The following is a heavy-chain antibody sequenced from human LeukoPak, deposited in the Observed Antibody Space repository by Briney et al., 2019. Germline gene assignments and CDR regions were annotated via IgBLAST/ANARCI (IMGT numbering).Heavy chain of an antibody. D-gene: IGHD5-24*01. J-gene: IGHJ3*01. CDR1: GFTFSSYW. Sequence: GGSLRPSCAASGFTFSSYWMHWVRQAPGKGLVWVSRINTDGSSTSYADSVKGRFTISRDNAKNTLYLQINSLRAEDTAVYYCAREGRRWLQLQVWGQGTMVTVSS. CDR2: INTDGSST. V-gene: IGHV3-74*01. CDR3: AREGRRWLQLQV.